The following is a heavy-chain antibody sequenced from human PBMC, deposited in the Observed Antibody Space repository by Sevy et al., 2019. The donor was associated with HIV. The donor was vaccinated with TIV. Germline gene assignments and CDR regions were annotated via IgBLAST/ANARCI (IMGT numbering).Heavy chain of an antibody. Sequence: GGSLRLSCAASGFTFDDYGMSWVRQAPGKGLEWVSGINWNGGSTGYADSVKGRFTISRDNAKNSLYLQMNSLRAEDTALYHCARGLLLGSDYYFDYWGQGTLVTVSS. CDR3: ARGLLLGSDYYFDY. J-gene: IGHJ4*02. CDR2: INWNGGST. V-gene: IGHV3-20*01. D-gene: IGHD3-10*01. CDR1: GFTFDDYG.